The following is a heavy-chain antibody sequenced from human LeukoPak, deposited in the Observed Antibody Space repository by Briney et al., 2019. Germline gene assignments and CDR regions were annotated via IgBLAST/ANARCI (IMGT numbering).Heavy chain of an antibody. J-gene: IGHJ4*02. D-gene: IGHD2-15*01. CDR1: GFTFSSYG. Sequence: PGGSLRLSCAASGFTFSSYGMHWVRQAPGKGLEWVAFIRYDGSNKYYADSVKGRITISRDNSKNTLYLQMNSLRAEDTAVYYCAKDPHDCSGGSCYFGWYFDYWGQGTLVTVSS. CDR2: IRYDGSNK. CDR3: AKDPHDCSGGSCYFGWYFDY. V-gene: IGHV3-30*02.